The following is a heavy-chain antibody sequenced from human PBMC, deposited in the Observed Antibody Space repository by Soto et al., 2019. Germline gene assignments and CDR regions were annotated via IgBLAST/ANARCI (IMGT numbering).Heavy chain of an antibody. V-gene: IGHV4-59*01. D-gene: IGHD2-2*03. J-gene: IGHJ6*02. Sequence: SETLSLTCTVSGGSISSYYWSWIRQPPGKGLEWIGYIYYSGSTNYNPSLKSRVTISVDTSKNQFSLKLSSVTAADTAVYYCARSVERWICIDVWGQGTTVTVSS. CDR2: IYYSGST. CDR1: GGSISSYY. CDR3: ARSVERWICIDV.